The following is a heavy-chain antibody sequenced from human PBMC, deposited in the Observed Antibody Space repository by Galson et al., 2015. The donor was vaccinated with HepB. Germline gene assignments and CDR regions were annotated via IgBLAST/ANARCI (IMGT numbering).Heavy chain of an antibody. CDR3: ARAAYYDSSGYYNDAFDI. CDR1: GGTLSSYA. V-gene: IGHV1-69*04. D-gene: IGHD3-22*01. CDR2: IIPILGIA. J-gene: IGHJ3*02. Sequence: SVKVSCKASGGTLSSYAISWVRQAPGQGLEWMGRIIPILGIANYAQKFQGRVTITADKSTSTAYMELSSLRSEDTAVYYCARAAYYDSSGYYNDAFDIWGQGTMVTVSS.